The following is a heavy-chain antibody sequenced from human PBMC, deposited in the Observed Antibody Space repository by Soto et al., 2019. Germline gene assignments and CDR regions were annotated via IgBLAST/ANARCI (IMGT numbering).Heavy chain of an antibody. CDR3: AKAPVLRYFDWFGFDY. CDR2: ISGSGGST. Sequence: PGGSLRLSCAASGFTFSSYAMSWVRQAPGKGLEWVSAISGSGGSTYYADSVKGRFTISRDNSKNTLYLQMNSLRAEDTAVYYCAKAPVLRYFDWFGFDYWGQGTLVTVFS. CDR1: GFTFSSYA. D-gene: IGHD3-9*01. V-gene: IGHV3-23*01. J-gene: IGHJ4*02.